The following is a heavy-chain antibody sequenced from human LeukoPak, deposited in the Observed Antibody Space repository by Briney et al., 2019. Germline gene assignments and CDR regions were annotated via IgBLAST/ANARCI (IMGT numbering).Heavy chain of an antibody. Sequence: SETLSLTCTVSGGSISSVIYYCSWIRQPPGKGLEWFMRIYTSGRTNYNPSLKSQVTISVDTSKNQFSLRLSSVTAADTAVYFCARGITDHDILTGYYYYYYMDVWGRGTTVTISS. CDR1: GGSISSVIYY. CDR3: ARGITDHDILTGYYYYYYMDV. J-gene: IGHJ6*03. CDR2: IYTSGRT. V-gene: IGHV4-61*02. D-gene: IGHD3-9*01.